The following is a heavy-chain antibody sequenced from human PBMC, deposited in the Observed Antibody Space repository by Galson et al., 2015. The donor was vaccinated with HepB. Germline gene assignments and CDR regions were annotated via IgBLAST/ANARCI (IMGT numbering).Heavy chain of an antibody. CDR3: ARDVSPIYPSGSHSH. CDR1: GFTFSSYG. CDR2: IWYDGSNK. J-gene: IGHJ4*02. D-gene: IGHD1-26*01. Sequence: LRLSCAASGFTFSSYGMHWVRQAPGKGLEWVAVIWYDGSNKYYADSVKGRFTISRDNSKNTLYLQMNSLRAEDTAVYYCARDVSPIYPSGSHSHWGQGTLVTVSS. V-gene: IGHV3-33*08.